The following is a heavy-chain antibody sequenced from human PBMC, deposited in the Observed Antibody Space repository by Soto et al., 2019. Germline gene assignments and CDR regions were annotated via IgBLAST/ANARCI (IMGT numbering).Heavy chain of an antibody. V-gene: IGHV1-3*01. CDR3: ARALRYCSGGSCYGYFDY. D-gene: IGHD2-15*01. J-gene: IGHJ4*02. CDR2: INAGNGNT. CDR1: GYTFTIYA. Sequence: ASVKVSCKASGYTFTIYAMHWVRQAPGQRLEWMGWINAGNGNTKYSQKFQGRVTITRDTSASTAYMELSSLRSEDTAVYYCARALRYCSGGSCYGYFDYWGQGTLVTVSS.